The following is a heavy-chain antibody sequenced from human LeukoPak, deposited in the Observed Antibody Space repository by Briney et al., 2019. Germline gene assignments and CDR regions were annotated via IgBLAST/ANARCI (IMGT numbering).Heavy chain of an antibody. CDR1: GFTVSSNY. CDR3: ARVVPAAGYYFDY. D-gene: IGHD2-2*01. J-gene: IGHJ4*02. CDR2: IYSGGST. V-gene: IGHV3-66*01. Sequence: AGGSLRLSCAASGFTVSSNYMSWVRQAPGKGLEWVSVIYSGGSTYYADSVKGRFTISRDNAKNTLYLQMNSLRAEDTAVYYCARVVPAAGYYFDYWGQGTLVTVSS.